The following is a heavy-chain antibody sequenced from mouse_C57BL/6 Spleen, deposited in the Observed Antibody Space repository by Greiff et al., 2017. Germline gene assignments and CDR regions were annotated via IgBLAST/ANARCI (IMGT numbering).Heavy chain of an antibody. V-gene: IGHV1-37*01. Sequence: EVKLMESGPELVKPGASVKISCKASGYSFTGYFMNWVKQCHGKSLEWIGRINPYNGDTFYNQKFKGKATLTVDKSSSTAHMELLSLTSEDFAVYYCARSPLYYSKGGYAMDYWGQGTSVTVSS. J-gene: IGHJ4*01. CDR1: GYSFTGYF. CDR3: ARSPLYYSKGGYAMDY. D-gene: IGHD2-5*01. CDR2: INPYNGDT.